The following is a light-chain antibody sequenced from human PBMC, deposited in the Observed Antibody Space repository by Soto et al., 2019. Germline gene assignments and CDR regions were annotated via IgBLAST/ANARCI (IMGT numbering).Light chain of an antibody. J-gene: IGKJ3*01. CDR1: QSISIW. CDR3: QQHNSYPFT. CDR2: VAS. Sequence: DIQMTQSPSTLSASLGDRATLTCRASQSISIWLAWYQQKPGKAPKLLIYVASTLQSGVPSRFSGSGSGTEFTLTISSLQTEDFATYFCQQHNSYPFTFGQGTKLDIK. V-gene: IGKV1-5*01.